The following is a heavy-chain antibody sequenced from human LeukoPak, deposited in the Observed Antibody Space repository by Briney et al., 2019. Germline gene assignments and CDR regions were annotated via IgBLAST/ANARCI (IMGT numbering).Heavy chain of an antibody. J-gene: IGHJ5*02. CDR1: GGSISSSSYY. Sequence: PSETLSLTCTVSGGSISSSSYYWGWIRQPPGKGLEWIAYIYYSGSTNYNPSLKSRITISVDTSKNQFSLKLSSVTAADTAVYYCARERRYCSSTSCPNWFDPWGQGTLVTVSS. D-gene: IGHD2-2*01. CDR2: IYYSGST. CDR3: ARERRYCSSTSCPNWFDP. V-gene: IGHV4-61*01.